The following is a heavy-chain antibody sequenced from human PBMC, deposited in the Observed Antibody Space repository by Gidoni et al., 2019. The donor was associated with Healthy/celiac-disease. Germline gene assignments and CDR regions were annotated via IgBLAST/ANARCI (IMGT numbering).Heavy chain of an antibody. CDR3: ARGTEYDSSGYYYYYYGMDV. D-gene: IGHD3-22*01. Sequence: QAQLLQSEAEVKKPGASVMVSCQASGYTFTSYYMHWVRQAPGQGLEWMGIINPSGGSTSYAKKFQGRVTMTRDTSTSTVYMELSSLRSEDTAVYYCARGTEYDSSGYYYYYYGMDVWGQGTTVTVSS. V-gene: IGHV1-46*01. J-gene: IGHJ6*02. CDR2: INPSGGST. CDR1: GYTFTSYY.